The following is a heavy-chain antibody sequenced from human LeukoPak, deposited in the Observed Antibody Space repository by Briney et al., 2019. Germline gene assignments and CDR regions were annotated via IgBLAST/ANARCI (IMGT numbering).Heavy chain of an antibody. J-gene: IGHJ4*02. D-gene: IGHD1-26*01. CDR1: GFTFSSYG. Sequence: GRSLRLSCAASGFTFSSYGMHWVRQAPGKGLEWVAVIWYDGSNKYYADSVKGRFTISRDNSKNTLYLQMNSLRAEDTAVYYCEKDVLREWGGLFDYWGQGTLVTVSS. CDR2: IWYDGSNK. CDR3: EKDVLREWGGLFDY. V-gene: IGHV3-33*06.